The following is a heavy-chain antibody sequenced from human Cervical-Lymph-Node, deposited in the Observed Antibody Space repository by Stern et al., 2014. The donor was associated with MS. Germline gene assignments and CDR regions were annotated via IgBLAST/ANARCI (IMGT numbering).Heavy chain of an antibody. J-gene: IGHJ4*02. CDR2: VYHGGRS. D-gene: IGHD5-24*01. Sequence: VQLVESGPGLVKPSQTLSLTCVVSGGSITSNCDSWSWIRQQPGKGLEWIGSVYHGGRSYYNPSLRSRLSISVDQSKNQFSLRLTSVTAADTAVYFCAREHNWNYFDLWGQGTLVSVSS. CDR1: GGSITSNCDS. V-gene: IGHV4-30-2*01. CDR3: AREHNWNYFDL.